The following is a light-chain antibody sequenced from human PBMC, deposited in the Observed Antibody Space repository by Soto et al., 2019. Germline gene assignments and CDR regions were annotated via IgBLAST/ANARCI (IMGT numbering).Light chain of an antibody. J-gene: IGKJ5*01. Sequence: ELVLTQSPGTLSLFPGERATLSCSDSLSLITRYLAWYQQKPGQAPRLLIYGASSRATGIPNRFSGSGSETHFAINIRRLENEDLAVYYCQQNGHSPTFGQGTRMESK. CDR1: LSLITRY. V-gene: IGKV3-20*01. CDR2: GAS. CDR3: QQNGHSPT.